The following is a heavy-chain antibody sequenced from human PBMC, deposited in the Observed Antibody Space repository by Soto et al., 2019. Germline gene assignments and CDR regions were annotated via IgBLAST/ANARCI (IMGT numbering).Heavy chain of an antibody. V-gene: IGHV1-18*01. CDR3: ARGWDYTDYYGDF. CDR1: GYGFMNYG. CDR2: ISTYSGNT. D-gene: IGHD4-17*01. J-gene: IGHJ4*01. Sequence: QVQLVQSGPEVKKSGASVTVSCKASGYGFMNYGISWVRQAPGQGLEWMGWISTYSGNTDYAQKFQDRVTMTADASINTAYMELRNLRSDDTAVYYCARGWDYTDYYGDFWGHRTLVTVSS.